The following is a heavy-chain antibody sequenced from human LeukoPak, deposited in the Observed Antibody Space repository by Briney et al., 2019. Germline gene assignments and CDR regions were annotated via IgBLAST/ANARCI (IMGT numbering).Heavy chain of an antibody. CDR1: GFTFSTYT. J-gene: IGHJ4*02. Sequence: GGSLRLSCAASGFTFSTYTMSWVRQAPGKGLEWVSAVNGGGNTWYAGSVKGRFTISRDNSKSTLYLQMNSLRAEDTAIYYCAKERQAGDYFTSDYWGLGTLVTVSS. CDR2: VNGGGNT. CDR3: AKERQAGDYFTSDY. V-gene: IGHV3-23*01. D-gene: IGHD4-17*01.